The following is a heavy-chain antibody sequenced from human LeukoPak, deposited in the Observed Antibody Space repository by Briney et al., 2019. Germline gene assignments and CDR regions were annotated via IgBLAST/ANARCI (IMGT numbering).Heavy chain of an antibody. CDR3: ARDSPVFDFWSGYRSEYYFDY. V-gene: IGHV3-30-3*01. Sequence: PGRSLRLSCAASGFTFSSYAMHWVRQALGKGLEWVAVISYDGSNKYYADSVKGRLTISRDNSKNTLYLQMNSLRAEDTAVYYCARDSPVFDFWSGYRSEYYFDYWGQGTLVTVSS. CDR1: GFTFSSYA. D-gene: IGHD3-3*01. J-gene: IGHJ4*02. CDR2: ISYDGSNK.